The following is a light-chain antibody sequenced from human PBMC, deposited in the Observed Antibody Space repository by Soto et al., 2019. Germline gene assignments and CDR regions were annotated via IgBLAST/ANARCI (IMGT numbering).Light chain of an antibody. CDR1: QSITNY. Sequence: DIQMTQSPSSLSASIGDRVTITCRASQSITNYLNWYQQTPGKAPNLLIYAASILQSGVSSRFSGSGSGTDFTLTINSLQPEDFATYYCQQSSSTPFTFGPGTRVDIK. J-gene: IGKJ3*01. CDR2: AAS. CDR3: QQSSSTPFT. V-gene: IGKV1-39*01.